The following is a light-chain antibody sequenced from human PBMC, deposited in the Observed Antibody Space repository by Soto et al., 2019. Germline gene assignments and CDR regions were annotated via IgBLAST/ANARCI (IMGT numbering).Light chain of an antibody. CDR2: DAS. V-gene: IGKV3-11*01. J-gene: IGKJ2*01. CDR1: QSVSRY. Sequence: EIVLTQSPATLSWSPGEGATLSCRASQSVSRYLAWYQQKPGQPPRLLIYDASSRAIGTPARFIGSGSGTDFTLTISSLEPEDFAVYYCQQRSNWPPGYTFGQGTKLEIK. CDR3: QQRSNWPPGYT.